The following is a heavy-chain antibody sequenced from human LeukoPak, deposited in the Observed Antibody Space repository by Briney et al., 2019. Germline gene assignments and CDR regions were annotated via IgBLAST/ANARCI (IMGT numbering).Heavy chain of an antibody. D-gene: IGHD3-3*01. Sequence: PGGSLRLSCKGTGFIFSDYFVSWIRQAPGKGLEWIAYISTRGNFIFYSDSVKGRFTISRDDAKNSLYLQMYSLKDADTAVYYCARGLSDGVAYAFEIWGQGTMVTVSS. V-gene: IGHV3-11*01. J-gene: IGHJ3*02. CDR2: ISTRGNFI. CDR1: GFIFSDYF. CDR3: ARGLSDGVAYAFEI.